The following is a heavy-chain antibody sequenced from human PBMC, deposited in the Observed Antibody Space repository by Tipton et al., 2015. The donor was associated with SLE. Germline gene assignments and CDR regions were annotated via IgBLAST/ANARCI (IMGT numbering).Heavy chain of an antibody. CDR1: GDSITSDIYY. J-gene: IGHJ4*02. CDR3: ALLGSLLWFSPEGY. Sequence: TLSLTCFVSGDSITSDIYYWGWVRQPPGKGLEWLGSVFYGGRYYYNASLRSRVTISVDTVKTQVSLKLTSVTAADTAVYYCALLGSLLWFSPEGYWGQGTLVTVSS. D-gene: IGHD3-10*01. V-gene: IGHV4-39*07. CDR2: VFYGGRY.